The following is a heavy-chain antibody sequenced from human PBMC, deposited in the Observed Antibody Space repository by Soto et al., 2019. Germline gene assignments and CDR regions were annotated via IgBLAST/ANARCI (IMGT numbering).Heavy chain of an antibody. J-gene: IGHJ4*02. CDR2: IYYSGST. Sequence: PSETLSLTCLVSGGSINNSYWSRIRQPPGKGLEWIGYIYYSGSTNYSPSLKSRVTISVDTSENQVSLKLTSVTAADTAVYYCARGNGWFFFWGQGALVTVSS. CDR3: ARGNGWFFF. V-gene: IGHV4-59*01. CDR1: GGSINNSY. D-gene: IGHD6-19*01.